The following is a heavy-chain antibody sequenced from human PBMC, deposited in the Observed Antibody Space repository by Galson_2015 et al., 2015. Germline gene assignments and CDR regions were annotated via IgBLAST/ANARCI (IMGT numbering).Heavy chain of an antibody. V-gene: IGHV4-31*03. J-gene: IGHJ4*02. CDR1: GGSISGGGYY. D-gene: IGHD3-16*01. CDR2: IYYSGST. Sequence: LSLTCTVSGGSISGGGYYWSWIRQHPGKGLEWIGYIYYSGSTYYNPSLKSRVTISVDTSKNQFSLKLSSVTAADTAVYYCARDHPDPGTFGDWVQGTLVTVSS. CDR3: ARDHPDPGTFGD.